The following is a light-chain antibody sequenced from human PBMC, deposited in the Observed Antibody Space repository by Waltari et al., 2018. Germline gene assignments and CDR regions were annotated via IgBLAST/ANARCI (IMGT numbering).Light chain of an antibody. J-gene: IGKJ1*01. CDR3: QKYNSAPRT. CDR2: AAS. CDR1: QGIRNY. V-gene: IGKV1-27*01. Sequence: DIQMTQAPSSLSVSVGDRVPITCRASQGIRNYLAWYQQKPGKVPKLLIYAASTLQSGVPSRFSGSGSGTDFTLTISSLQPEDVATYYCQKYNSAPRTFGQGTKVEIK.